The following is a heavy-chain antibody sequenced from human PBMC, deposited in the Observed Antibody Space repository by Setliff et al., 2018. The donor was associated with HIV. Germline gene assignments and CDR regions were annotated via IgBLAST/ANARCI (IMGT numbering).Heavy chain of an antibody. D-gene: IGHD5-12*01. CDR3: ARVMVASTRWFDP. Sequence: SETLSLTCTVSGGSISSSSYYWGWVRQPPGKGLEWIGSMYYSGSTYYTPSLKSRITISLDTSKNQSSLRMRSVTAADTAVYYCARVMVASTRWFDPWGQGTLVTVSS. J-gene: IGHJ5*02. CDR2: MYYSGST. CDR1: GGSISSSSYY. V-gene: IGHV4-39*07.